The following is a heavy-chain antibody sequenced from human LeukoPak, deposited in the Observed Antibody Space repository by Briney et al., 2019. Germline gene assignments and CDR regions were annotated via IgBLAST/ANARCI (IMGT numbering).Heavy chain of an antibody. CDR3: AKGRGGSTSSRVDY. D-gene: IGHD6-6*01. Sequence: HPGGSLRLSCAASGFTFADYAMHWVRQAPGKGLEWVSGISWNSGTIGYADSVKGRFTISRDNAKNSLYLQMKSLRPEDTAFYYCAKGRGGSTSSRVDYWGQGTLVTVSS. CDR1: GFTFADYA. J-gene: IGHJ4*02. CDR2: ISWNSGTI. V-gene: IGHV3-9*01.